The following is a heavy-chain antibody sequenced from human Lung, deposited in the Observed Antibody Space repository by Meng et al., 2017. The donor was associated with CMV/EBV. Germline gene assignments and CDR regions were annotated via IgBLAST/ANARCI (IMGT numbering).Heavy chain of an antibody. CDR3: ARDAFYYYYYYGMDV. CDR2: ISSSSSYI. Sequence: GEXXKISCAASGFTFSSYSMNWVRQAPGKGLEWVSSISSSSSYIYYADSVKGRFTISRDNAKNSLYLQMNSLRAEDTAVYYCARDAFYYYYYYGMDVWGQGTXVTVSS. D-gene: IGHD3-16*01. V-gene: IGHV3-21*01. J-gene: IGHJ6*02. CDR1: GFTFSSYS.